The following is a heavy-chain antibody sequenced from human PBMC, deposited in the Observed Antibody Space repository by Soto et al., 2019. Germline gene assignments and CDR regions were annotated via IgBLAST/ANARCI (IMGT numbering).Heavy chain of an antibody. D-gene: IGHD6-19*01. CDR2: INAGNGNT. CDR1: GYTFTDYF. CDR3: ARAVAVAADFDY. Sequence: ASVKVSCKASGYTFTDYFMNWMRQAPGQRLEWMGWINAGNGNTKYSQKLQGRVTITRDTSASTAYMQLSSLRSEDTAVYYCARAVAVAADFDYWGQGTLVTVSS. J-gene: IGHJ4*02. V-gene: IGHV1-3*01.